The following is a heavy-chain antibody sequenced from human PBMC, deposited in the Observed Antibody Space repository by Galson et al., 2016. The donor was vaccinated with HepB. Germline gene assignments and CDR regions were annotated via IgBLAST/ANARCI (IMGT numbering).Heavy chain of an antibody. CDR2: INNIGSHI. D-gene: IGHD2-21*01. V-gene: IGHV3-21*01. Sequence: SLRLSCAASGFSFSNYGMNWVRQAPGRGLECVSHINNIGSHIYHAESVKGRLTISRDNAKNSLYLQMNSLRVEDTAIYYCARDDDLWARRSAMDVWGQGTKVTVAS. CDR1: GFSFSNYG. J-gene: IGHJ6*02. CDR3: ARDDDLWARRSAMDV.